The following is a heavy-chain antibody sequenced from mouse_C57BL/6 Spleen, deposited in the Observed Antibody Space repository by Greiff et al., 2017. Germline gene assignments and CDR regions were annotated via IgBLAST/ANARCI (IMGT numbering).Heavy chain of an antibody. CDR3: ARWHYGSSSYYFDY. J-gene: IGHJ2*01. V-gene: IGHV1-52*01. D-gene: IGHD1-1*01. CDR1: GYTFTSYW. Sequence: VQLQQPGAELVRPGSSVKLSCKASGYTFTSYWMHWVKQRPIQGLEWIGNIDPSDSETHYNQKFKDKATLTVDKSSSTAYMQHSSLTSEDSAVYYCARWHYGSSSYYFDYWGQGTTLTVSS. CDR2: IDPSDSET.